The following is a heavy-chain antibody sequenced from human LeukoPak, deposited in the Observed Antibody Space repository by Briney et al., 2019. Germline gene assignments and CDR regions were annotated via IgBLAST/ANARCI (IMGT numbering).Heavy chain of an antibody. V-gene: IGHV4-30-2*01. D-gene: IGHD3-3*01. CDR1: GGSISSGGYY. J-gene: IGHJ3*02. CDR2: IYHSGST. CDR3: ARVSEGAVSAFDI. Sequence: PSQTLSLTCTVSGGSISSGGYYWSWIRQPPGKGLEWIGYIYHSGSTYFNPSLKSRVTISVDRSKNQFSLKLSSVTAADTAVYYCARVSEGAVSAFDIWGQGTMVTVSS.